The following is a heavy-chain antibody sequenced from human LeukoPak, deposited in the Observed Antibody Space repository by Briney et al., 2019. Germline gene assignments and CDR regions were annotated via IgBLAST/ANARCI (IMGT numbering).Heavy chain of an antibody. D-gene: IGHD1-26*01. CDR1: GFSISSGYY. CDR3: ARHGSGSYSEVDY. CDR2: IYHSGST. V-gene: IGHV4-38-2*02. J-gene: IGHJ4*02. Sequence: SETLSLTCTVSGFSISSGYYWGWIRQPPGKGLEWIGSIYHSGSTYYNPSLKSRVTISVDTSKNQFSLKLRSVTAADTAVYYCARHGSGSYSEVDYWGQGTLVTVSS.